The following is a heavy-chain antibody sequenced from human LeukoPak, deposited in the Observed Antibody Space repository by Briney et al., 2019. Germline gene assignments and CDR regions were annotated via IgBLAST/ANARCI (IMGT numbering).Heavy chain of an antibody. D-gene: IGHD6-13*01. CDR2: ISSNDNTI. Sequence: GGSLRLSCAASGFTFSSYEMNWVRQAPGKGLEWVSYISSNDNTIYYAGSVKGRFTISRDNAKNSLYLQMNSLRAEDTAIYYCAKSDTPWGSWYYFDYWGQGTLVTVSS. CDR1: GFTFSSYE. J-gene: IGHJ4*02. V-gene: IGHV3-48*03. CDR3: AKSDTPWGSWYYFDY.